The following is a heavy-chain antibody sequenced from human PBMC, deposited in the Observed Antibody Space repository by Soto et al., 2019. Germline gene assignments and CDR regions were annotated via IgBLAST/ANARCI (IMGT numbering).Heavy chain of an antibody. CDR3: ARVAIFGVVRVYYFDY. D-gene: IGHD3-3*02. V-gene: IGHV4-31*03. CDR2: IYYSGST. CDR1: GGSISSGGYY. Sequence: PSETLSLTCTVSGGSISSGGYYWSWIRQHPGKGLEWIGYIYYSGSTYYNPSLKSRVTISVDTSKNQFSLKLSSVTAADTAVYYCARVAIFGVVRVYYFDYWGQGTLVTVSS. J-gene: IGHJ4*02.